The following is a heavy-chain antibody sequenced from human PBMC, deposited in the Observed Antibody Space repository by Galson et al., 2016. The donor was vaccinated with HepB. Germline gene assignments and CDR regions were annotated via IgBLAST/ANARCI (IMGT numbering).Heavy chain of an antibody. V-gene: IGHV3-66*01. CDR1: GFVVSSTY. J-gene: IGHJ4*02. CDR2: LYRDGFT. Sequence: SLRLSCAASGFVVSSTYMAWVRQAPGRGLECVSLLYRDGFTYYADSVKDRFTISRDNSKNTFYLQMNSLRADDTAVYYCARDGRQDRGSIFDYWGQGTLVTVSS. D-gene: IGHD6-6*01. CDR3: ARDGRQDRGSIFDY.